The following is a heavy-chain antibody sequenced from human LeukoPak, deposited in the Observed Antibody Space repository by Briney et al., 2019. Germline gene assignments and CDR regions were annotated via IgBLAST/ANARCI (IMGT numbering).Heavy chain of an antibody. D-gene: IGHD2-2*01. CDR1: GYTFTDYY. CDR3: ARANFLYCSSTTCLFDY. J-gene: IGHJ4*02. CDR2: INPNCGDT. V-gene: IGHV1-2*02. Sequence: ASVKVSCKASGYTFTDYYLHWVRQAPGQGFEWMGWINPNCGDTNYAQKFQGRVTMTRDTSISTAHMEMSRLRSDDTAVYYCARANFLYCSSTTCLFDYWGQGTLVTVSS.